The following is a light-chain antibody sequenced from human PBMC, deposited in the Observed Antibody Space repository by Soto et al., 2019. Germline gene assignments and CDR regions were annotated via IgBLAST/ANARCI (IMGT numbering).Light chain of an antibody. J-gene: IGKJ4*01. CDR2: GAS. CDR3: QQHNNWPPLT. CDR1: QSVSSN. V-gene: IGKV3-15*01. Sequence: EIVMTQSPATLSVSPGERATLSCRASQSVSSNLAWYQQKPGQAPRRLIYGASTRATGIPARFSGSRSGTEFTLTISCLQSEDFALYYCQQHNNWPPLTFGGGTKVEIK.